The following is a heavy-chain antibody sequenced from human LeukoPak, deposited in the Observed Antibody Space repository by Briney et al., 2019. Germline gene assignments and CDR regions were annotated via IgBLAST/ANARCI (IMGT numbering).Heavy chain of an antibody. CDR1: GGSISSYY. D-gene: IGHD3-3*01. CDR3: ARSSTYDFWSGSFDY. Sequence: SETLSLTCTVSGGSISSYYWSWIRQPAGKGLEWIGRIYTSGSTNYNPSLKGRVTMSVDTSKNQFSLKLSSVTAADTAVYYCARSSTYDFWSGSFDYWGQGTLVTVSS. J-gene: IGHJ4*02. CDR2: IYTSGST. V-gene: IGHV4-4*07.